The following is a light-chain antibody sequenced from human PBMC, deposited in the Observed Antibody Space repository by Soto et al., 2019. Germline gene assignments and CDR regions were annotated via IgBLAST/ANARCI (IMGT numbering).Light chain of an antibody. CDR2: SDD. CDR3: AAWDDNLNGPL. CDR1: KSNIGRYS. Sequence: QSVLTQPPSLSGTPGQRVNISCSGSKSNIGRYSVNWYQHFPGTAPKILIYSDDERPSGVPDRFSGSKSGTSASLAISGLQSEDEAEYYCAAWDDNLNGPLFGGGTKLTVL. J-gene: IGLJ3*02. V-gene: IGLV1-44*01.